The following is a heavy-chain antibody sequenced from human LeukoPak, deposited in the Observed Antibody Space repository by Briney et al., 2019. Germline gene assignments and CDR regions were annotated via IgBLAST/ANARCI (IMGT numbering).Heavy chain of an antibody. CDR2: MSYDGSHK. CDR1: GFTFSSYT. J-gene: IGHJ4*02. Sequence: PGRSLRLSCVASGFTFSSYTLHWVRQAPGKGLEWVAVMSYDGSHKFHADSVKGRFTISRDNSKNTLYLQMNSLRAEDTAIYFCARDVGGYAFDYWGQGTPVTVSS. D-gene: IGHD5-12*01. CDR3: ARDVGGYAFDY. V-gene: IGHV3-30*04.